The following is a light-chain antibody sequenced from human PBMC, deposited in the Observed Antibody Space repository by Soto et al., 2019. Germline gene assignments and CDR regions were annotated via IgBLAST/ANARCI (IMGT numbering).Light chain of an antibody. CDR3: QQRTRWPLT. J-gene: IGKJ4*01. CDR1: QTISTS. CDR2: DAS. V-gene: IGKV3-11*01. Sequence: EIVLTQSPATLSLSPGERATLSCRASQTISTSLAWYQQKPGQSPRLLIYDASNRATDIPARFSGSGSGTDFTLTISSLEPGDFAVYYCQQRTRWPLTVGGGTKVDIK.